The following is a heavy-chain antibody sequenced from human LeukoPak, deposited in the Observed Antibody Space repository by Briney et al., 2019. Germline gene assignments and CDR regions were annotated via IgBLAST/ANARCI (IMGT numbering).Heavy chain of an antibody. D-gene: IGHD3-3*01. CDR1: GGSISSYY. CDR2: IYYSGST. CDR3: ARETGDWSGYYFDY. V-gene: IGHV4-59*12. J-gene: IGHJ4*02. Sequence: SETLSLTCTVSGGSISSYYWSWIRQPPGKGLEWIGYIYYSGSTNYNPSLKSRVTISVDTSKNQFSLKLSSVTAADTAVYHCARETGDWSGYYFDYWGQGTLVTVSS.